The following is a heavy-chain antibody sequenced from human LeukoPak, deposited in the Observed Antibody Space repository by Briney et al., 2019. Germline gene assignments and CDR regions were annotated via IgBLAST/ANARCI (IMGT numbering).Heavy chain of an antibody. J-gene: IGHJ4*02. CDR2: ISSSSSYI. D-gene: IGHD6-19*01. V-gene: IGHV3-21*01. CDR3: ARAQAGGWCFDY. CDR1: GFTFSSYS. Sequence: PGGSLRLSCAASGFTFSSYSMNWVRQAPGKGLEWVSSISSSSSYIYYADSVKGRFTISRDNAKNSLYLQMNSLRAEDTAVYYCARAQAGGWCFDYWGQGTLVTVSS.